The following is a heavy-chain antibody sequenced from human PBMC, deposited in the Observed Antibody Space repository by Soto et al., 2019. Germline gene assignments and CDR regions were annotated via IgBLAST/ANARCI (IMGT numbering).Heavy chain of an antibody. CDR3: ARAPGRDIVVVPAINYFDY. D-gene: IGHD2-2*01. J-gene: IGHJ4*02. V-gene: IGHV6-1*01. CDR1: GDSVSSNSAA. CDR2: TYYRSKWYN. Sequence: SQTPSLTCAISGDSVSSNSAAWNWIRQSPSRGLEWLGRTYYRSKWYNDYAVSVKSRITINPDTSKNQFSLQLNSVTPEDTAVYYCARAPGRDIVVVPAINYFDYWGQGTLVTVSS.